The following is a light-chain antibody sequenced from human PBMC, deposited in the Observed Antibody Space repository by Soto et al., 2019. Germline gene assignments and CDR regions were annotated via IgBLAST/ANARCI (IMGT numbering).Light chain of an antibody. CDR1: QSISSY. CDR2: AAP. J-gene: IGKJ4*01. V-gene: IGKV1-39*01. Sequence: DIPMTQSPSSLSASVGDRVTITCRASQSISSYLNWYQQKPGKAPKLLIYAAPSLQSGVPSRFSGSGSGTDFTLTISSLQPEDFATYYCQQSYSTPPTFGGGTKVEIK. CDR3: QQSYSTPPT.